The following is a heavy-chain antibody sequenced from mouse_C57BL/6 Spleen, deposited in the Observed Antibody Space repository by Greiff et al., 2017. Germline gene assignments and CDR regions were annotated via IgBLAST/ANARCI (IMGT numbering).Heavy chain of an antibody. CDR3: ARSDYGGSSYSYAMDY. CDR2: INPNYGTT. V-gene: IGHV1-39*01. Sequence: EVQRVESGPELVKPGASVKISCKASGYSFTDYNMNWVKQSNGKSLEWIGVINPNYGTTSYNQKFKGKATLTVDQSSSTAYMQLNSLTSEDSAVYYCARSDYGGSSYSYAMDYWGQGTSVTVSS. CDR1: GYSFTDYN. J-gene: IGHJ4*01. D-gene: IGHD1-1*01.